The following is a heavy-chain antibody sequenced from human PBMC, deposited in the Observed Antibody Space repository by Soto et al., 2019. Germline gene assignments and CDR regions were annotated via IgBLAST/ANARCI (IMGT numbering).Heavy chain of an antibody. CDR1: GFTFSNAW. V-gene: IGHV3-15*01. J-gene: IGHJ4*02. CDR2: IKSKTDGGTT. D-gene: IGHD3-22*01. CDR3: TTDPRHYYDSSGHIY. Sequence: PGGSLRLSCAASGFTFSNAWMSWVRQAPGKGLEWVGRIKSKTDGGTTDYAAPVKGRFAISRDDSKNTLYLQMNSLKTEDTAVYYCTTDPRHYYDSSGHIYWGQGTLVTVSS.